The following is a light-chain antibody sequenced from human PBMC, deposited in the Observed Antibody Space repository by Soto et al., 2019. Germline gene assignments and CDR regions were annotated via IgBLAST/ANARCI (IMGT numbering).Light chain of an antibody. J-gene: IGKJ1*01. Sequence: IVLTQSPGTLSLAPGERATLSCRASQSVSSNHLAWYQQEPGQAPRLLIYGGSSRATGIPVRFSGSGSETDFTLTITSLEPEDFAVYYCQQYSSSRTFGQGTKVDIK. CDR2: GGS. CDR3: QQYSSSRT. CDR1: QSVSSNH. V-gene: IGKV3-20*01.